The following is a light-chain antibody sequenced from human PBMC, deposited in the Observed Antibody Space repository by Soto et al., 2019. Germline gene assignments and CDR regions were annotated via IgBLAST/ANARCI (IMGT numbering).Light chain of an antibody. J-gene: IGKJ1*01. CDR2: GAS. Sequence: TQSPATLSVSPGERATLSCRASQSVATNPAWYQQRPGQAPRLLICGASKSAVGLPARFSGRGSGTEFTLTITSLQSEDFAIYYCQQYNNWPQTFGQGTKVEIK. CDR1: QSVATN. V-gene: IGKV3-15*01. CDR3: QQYNNWPQT.